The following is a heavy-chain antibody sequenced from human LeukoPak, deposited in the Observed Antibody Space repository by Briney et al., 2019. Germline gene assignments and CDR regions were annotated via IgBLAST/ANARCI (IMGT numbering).Heavy chain of an antibody. D-gene: IGHD4-11*01. CDR2: IYNGGNT. J-gene: IGHJ4*02. CDR1: GDSISSFY. CDR3: ARDSWLGSNRAFDY. V-gene: IGHV4-59*01. Sequence: SETLSLTCTVSGDSISSFYWSWIRQPPGKGLEWIGNIYNGGNTNYNPSLKSRVTISADTSKNQFSLRLRSVTAADTAVYYCARDSWLGSNRAFDYWGQGTLVTVSS.